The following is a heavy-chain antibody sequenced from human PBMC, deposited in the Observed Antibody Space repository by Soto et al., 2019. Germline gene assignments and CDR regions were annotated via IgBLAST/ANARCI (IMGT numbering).Heavy chain of an antibody. CDR1: GFTFSGYN. V-gene: IGHV3-48*02. CDR3: ARDLGEGYSSGWPVFQH. D-gene: IGHD6-19*01. J-gene: IGHJ1*01. CDR2: ISSSSRTV. Sequence: GGSLRLSCAASGFTFSGYNMNWVRQAPGKGLEWISFISSSSRTVYYADSVKGRFTISRDSAKNSLYLQMISLRDEDTAVYYCARDLGEGYSSGWPVFQHWGQGTLVTVSS.